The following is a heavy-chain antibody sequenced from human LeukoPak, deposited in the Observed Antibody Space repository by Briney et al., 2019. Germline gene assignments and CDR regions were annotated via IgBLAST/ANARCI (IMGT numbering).Heavy chain of an antibody. CDR3: ARAPRSYRSGWYELDL. CDR1: GVSISSSSYY. D-gene: IGHD6-19*01. V-gene: IGHV4-39*07. CDR2: IYYSGST. J-gene: IGHJ5*02. Sequence: SETLSLTCTVSGVSISSSSYYWGWIRQPPGKGLEWIGNIYYSGSTYYNPSLKSRVSISVDTSKNQLSLKLSSVTAADTAVYYCARAPRSYRSGWYELDLWGQGTLVTVSS.